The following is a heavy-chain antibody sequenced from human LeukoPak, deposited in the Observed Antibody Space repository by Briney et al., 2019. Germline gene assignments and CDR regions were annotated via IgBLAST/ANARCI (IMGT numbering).Heavy chain of an antibody. CDR2: ISGSGGST. Sequence: PGGSLRLSCAASGFTFSSYAMSWVRQAPGKGLEWVSAISGSGGSTYYADSVKGRFTISRDNSKNTLYLQMNSLRAEGTAVYYCAGERKRGKLLWSHTTYYFDYWGQGALVTVSS. J-gene: IGHJ4*02. CDR1: GFTFSSYA. CDR3: AGERKRGKLLWSHTTYYFDY. V-gene: IGHV3-23*01. D-gene: IGHD3-10*01.